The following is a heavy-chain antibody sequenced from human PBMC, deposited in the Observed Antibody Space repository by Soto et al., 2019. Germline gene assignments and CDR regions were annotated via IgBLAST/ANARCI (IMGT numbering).Heavy chain of an antibody. CDR1: GFTFSSYA. CDR3: AKRLGVGGVIVTRAGLDH. V-gene: IGHV3-23*01. CDR2: ITGGVGGTT. J-gene: IGHJ4*02. Sequence: EVQLLESGGDLVQPGGSLRLSCAASGFTFSSYAMTWFRQAPGKGLEWVSSITGGVGGTTYYADYVKVRFTISRDNSKNTLYLQMNSLRAEDTAVYDCAKRLGVGGVIVTRAGLDHGGEGTLVTVSS. D-gene: IGHD3-16*02.